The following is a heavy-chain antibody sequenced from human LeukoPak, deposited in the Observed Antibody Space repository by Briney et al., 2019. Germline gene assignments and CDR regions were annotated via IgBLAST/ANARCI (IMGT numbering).Heavy chain of an antibody. V-gene: IGHV3-30*03. CDR2: ISYDGGNK. CDR1: GFTLSSYA. CDR3: ARVDSSGYYFDY. J-gene: IGHJ4*02. D-gene: IGHD3-22*01. Sequence: GRSLRLSCAASGFTLSSYAMHWASQAPGKGLEWVAVISYDGGNKYYAESVKGRFTISRDNSKNTLYLQMNSLRAEDTAVYYCARVDSSGYYFDYWGQGTLVTVSS.